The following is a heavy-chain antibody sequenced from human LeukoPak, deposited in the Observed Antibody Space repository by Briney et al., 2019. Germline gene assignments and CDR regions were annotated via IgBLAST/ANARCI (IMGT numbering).Heavy chain of an antibody. D-gene: IGHD4-17*01. CDR2: INTNTGNP. CDR1: GYAFTNYA. Sequence: ASVKVSCKASGYAFTNYAMNWVRQAPGQGLEWMGWINTNTGNPTYAQGFTGRFVLSLDTSVSTAYLQISSLKAEDTAVYYCARGRRDGDYSRDWFEPWGQGNLVTVSS. V-gene: IGHV7-4-1*02. CDR3: ARGRRDGDYSRDWFEP. J-gene: IGHJ5*02.